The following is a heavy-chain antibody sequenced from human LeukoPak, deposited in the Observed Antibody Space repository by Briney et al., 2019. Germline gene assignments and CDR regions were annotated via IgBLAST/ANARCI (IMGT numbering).Heavy chain of an antibody. J-gene: IGHJ4*02. CDR1: GYSISSGYY. V-gene: IGHV4-38-2*02. D-gene: IGHD3-3*01. CDR3: ARVCITIFGVVMNYFDY. Sequence: SETLSLTCTVSGYSISSGYYWGWIRQPPGEGLEWIGSIYHSGSTYYNPSLKSRDTISVDTSKNQFSLKLSSVTAADTAVYYGARVCITIFGVVMNYFDYWGRGTLVTVSS. CDR2: IYHSGST.